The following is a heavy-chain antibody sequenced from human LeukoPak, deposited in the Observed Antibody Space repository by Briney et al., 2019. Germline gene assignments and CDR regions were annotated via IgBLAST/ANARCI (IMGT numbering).Heavy chain of an antibody. CDR3: ARAYDVLLWFGELYY. CDR2: INPNSGGT. Sequence: VASVKVSCKASGYTFTGYYMLWVRQAPGQGLEWMGWINPNSGGTNYAQKFQGRVTMTRDTSISTAYMELSRLRSDDTAVYYCARAYDVLLWFGELYYWGQGTLVTVSS. D-gene: IGHD3-10*01. CDR1: GYTFTGYY. V-gene: IGHV1-2*02. J-gene: IGHJ4*02.